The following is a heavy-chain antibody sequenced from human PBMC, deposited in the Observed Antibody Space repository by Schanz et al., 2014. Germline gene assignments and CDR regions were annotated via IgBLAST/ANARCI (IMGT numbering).Heavy chain of an antibody. CDR2: ISSSSSYI. D-gene: IGHD3-10*01. CDR1: GFTFSDYY. Sequence: QVQLVESGGGLVKPGGSLRLSCAASGFTFSDYYMSWIRQAPGKGLEWVSSISSSSSYISYADSVKGRFTISRDNAKNSLYLQMNSLRPEDTAVYFCAKDLHSNSGNYYSYYFDSWGPGALVTVSS. J-gene: IGHJ4*02. CDR3: AKDLHSNSGNYYSYYFDS. V-gene: IGHV3-11*06.